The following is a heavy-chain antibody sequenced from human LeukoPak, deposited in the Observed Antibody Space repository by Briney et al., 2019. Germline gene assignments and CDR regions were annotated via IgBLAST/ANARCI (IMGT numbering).Heavy chain of an antibody. CDR3: AREGYSNSWYGEGVFDY. V-gene: IGHV4-34*01. D-gene: IGHD6-13*01. CDR1: GGSFSGYY. J-gene: IGHJ4*02. Sequence: PSETLSLTCAVYGGSFSGYYWSWIRQPPGKGLEWNGEINHSGSTNYNPSLKSRVTISVDTSKNQFSLKLSSVTAADTAVYYRAREGYSNSWYGEGVFDYWGQGTLVTVSS. CDR2: INHSGST.